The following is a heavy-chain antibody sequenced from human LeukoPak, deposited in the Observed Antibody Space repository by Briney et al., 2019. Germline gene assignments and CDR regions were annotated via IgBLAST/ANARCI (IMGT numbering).Heavy chain of an antibody. CDR3: ARGNSVEDTAWWFDP. D-gene: IGHD4-23*01. V-gene: IGHV1-46*01. J-gene: IGHJ5*02. CDR2: INPSGGST. CDR1: GYTFTSYY. Sequence: GGSVKVSCKASGYTFTSYYMHWVRQAPGQGLEWMGIINPSGGSTSYAQKFQGRVTMTRDMSTSTDYMELSSLRSEDTAVYYCARGNSVEDTAWWFDPWGQGTLVTVSS.